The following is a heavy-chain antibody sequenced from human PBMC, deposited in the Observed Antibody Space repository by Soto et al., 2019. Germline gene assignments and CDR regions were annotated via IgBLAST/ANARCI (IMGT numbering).Heavy chain of an antibody. CDR1: GFTFSSYA. Sequence: GGSLRLSCAASGFTFSSYAMHWVRLAPGKGLEWVAVISYDGSNKYYADSVKGRFTISRDNPKNTLYLQMNSLRAEDTAVYYCAREVXCSSTSCYIPRDIDYWGQGTLVTVSS. D-gene: IGHD2-2*02. J-gene: IGHJ4*02. V-gene: IGHV3-30-3*01. CDR2: ISYDGSNK. CDR3: AREVXCSSTSCYIPRDIDY.